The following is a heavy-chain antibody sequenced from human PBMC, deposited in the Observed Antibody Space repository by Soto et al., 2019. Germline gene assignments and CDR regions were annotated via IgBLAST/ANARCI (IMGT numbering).Heavy chain of an antibody. D-gene: IGHD1-26*01. CDR1: GFTFSSYA. J-gene: IGHJ4*02. V-gene: IGHV3-30-3*01. CDR3: ARPADSVSPYYFDY. CDR2: ISYDGSNK. Sequence: QVQLVESGGGVVQPGRSLRLSCAASGFTFSSYAMHWVRQAPGKGLEWVAVISYDGSNKYYADSVKGRFTIPRDNSKNTLYLQMNSLRAEDTAVYYCARPADSVSPYYFDYWGQGTLVTVSS.